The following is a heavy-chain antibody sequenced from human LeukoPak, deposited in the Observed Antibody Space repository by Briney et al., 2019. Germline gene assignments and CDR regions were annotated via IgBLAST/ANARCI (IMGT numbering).Heavy chain of an antibody. J-gene: IGHJ6*03. Sequence: PSETLSLTCTVSGGYIGSYYWSWIRQPAGKGLEWIGRIYTSENTDYNTSLKSRVTMSVDMSTSQFSLTLTSVTAADTAVYYCAREGDYGDYSKSFYYMDVWGKGTTVTVSS. V-gene: IGHV4-4*07. CDR2: IYTSENT. CDR1: GGYIGSYY. D-gene: IGHD4-17*01. CDR3: AREGDYGDYSKSFYYMDV.